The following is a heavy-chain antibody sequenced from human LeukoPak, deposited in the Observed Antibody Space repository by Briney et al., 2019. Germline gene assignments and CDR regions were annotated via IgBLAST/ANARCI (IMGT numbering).Heavy chain of an antibody. CDR1: GFTVSSFY. Sequence: TGGSLRLSCSASGFTVSSFYMTWVRQAPGKGLEWVSVIYSGGSTYYADSVKGRFTISRDSSNNTLYLQMNSLRAEDTAVYYCAGDKIVGATVFDYWGQGSLVTVSS. CDR3: AGDKIVGATVFDY. D-gene: IGHD1-26*01. J-gene: IGHJ4*02. CDR2: IYSGGST. V-gene: IGHV3-66*01.